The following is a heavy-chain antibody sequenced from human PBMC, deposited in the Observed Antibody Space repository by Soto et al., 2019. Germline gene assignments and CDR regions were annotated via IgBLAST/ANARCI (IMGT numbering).Heavy chain of an antibody. V-gene: IGHV4-31*03. CDR1: GGSISSGGYY. CDR2: IYYSGST. J-gene: IGHJ4*02. D-gene: IGHD5-12*01. Sequence: QVPLQESGPGLVKPSQTLSLTCTVSGGSISSGGYYWSWIRQHPGKGLEWIAYIYYSGSTYYNPSLKSRVTISVDTSKKQFSLKLSSVTAADTAVYYCARLKDGYNERYFDYWGQGTLVTVSS. CDR3: ARLKDGYNERYFDY.